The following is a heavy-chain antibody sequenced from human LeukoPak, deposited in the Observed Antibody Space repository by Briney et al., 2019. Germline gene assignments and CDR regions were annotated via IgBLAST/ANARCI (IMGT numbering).Heavy chain of an antibody. Sequence: PGGSLRLSCAASGFTFDDYAMHWVRQAPGKGLEWVSLISWDGGSTYYADSMKGRFTISRDNSKNSLYLQMNSLRAEDTALYYCAKDIRGSYYGPFDYWGQGTLVTVSS. CDR3: AKDIRGSYYGPFDY. J-gene: IGHJ4*02. V-gene: IGHV3-43D*03. CDR2: ISWDGGST. D-gene: IGHD1-26*01. CDR1: GFTFDDYA.